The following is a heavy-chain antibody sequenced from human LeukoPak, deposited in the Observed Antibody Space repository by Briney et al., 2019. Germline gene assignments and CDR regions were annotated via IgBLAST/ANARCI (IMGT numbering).Heavy chain of an antibody. V-gene: IGHV4-39*01. J-gene: IGHJ2*01. D-gene: IGHD2-15*01. Sequence: PSETLSLTCTVSGGSISNSRHYWGWIRQPPGKALEWIGSIFYSGITYYNPSLMSRVTMSVDTSKDQFSLTLTSVTAADTALYYCARPGSLGAAANYWFFDLWGPGTLVTVSS. CDR3: ARPGSLGAAANYWFFDL. CDR1: GGSISNSRHY. CDR2: IFYSGIT.